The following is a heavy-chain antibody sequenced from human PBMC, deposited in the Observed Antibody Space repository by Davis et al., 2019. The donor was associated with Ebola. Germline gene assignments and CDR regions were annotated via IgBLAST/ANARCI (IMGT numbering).Heavy chain of an antibody. CDR2: INPDGSST. CDR1: GFTFSTYG. CDR3: AKGSTWNWFDP. J-gene: IGHJ5*02. V-gene: IGHV3-74*01. Sequence: GKPLKISCAASGFTFSTYGMHWVRQAPGKGLVWVSHINPDGSSTNYADSVKGRFTISRDNSKNTLYLQMNSLRAEDTAVYFCAKGSTWNWFDPWGQGTLVIVSS.